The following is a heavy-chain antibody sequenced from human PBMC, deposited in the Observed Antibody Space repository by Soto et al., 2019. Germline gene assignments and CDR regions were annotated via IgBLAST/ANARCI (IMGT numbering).Heavy chain of an antibody. CDR1: GGSISSGGYY. Sequence: QVQLQESGPGLVKPSQTLSLTCTVSGGSISSGGYYWSWIRQHPGKGLEWIGYIYYSGSTYYNPYLKSRVTXXVXTXXNQSSLKLSSVTAADTAVYYCAGDCSGGSCYDSNYWGQGTLVTVSS. J-gene: IGHJ4*02. CDR3: AGDCSGGSCYDSNY. CDR2: IYYSGST. D-gene: IGHD2-15*01. V-gene: IGHV4-31*03.